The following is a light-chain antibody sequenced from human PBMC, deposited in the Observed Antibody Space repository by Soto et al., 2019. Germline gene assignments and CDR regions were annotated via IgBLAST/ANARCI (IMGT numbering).Light chain of an antibody. J-gene: IGKJ4*01. V-gene: IGKV3-11*01. CDR3: QHRSNWPLT. Sequence: EIVLTQSPATLSLSPGERSTLSFMASQSVSSYLAWYQQKPGQAPRLLIYDASNRATDIPARFSGSGSGTDFTLTISSLEPEDFAVYYCQHRSNWPLTFGGGTKVDIK. CDR1: QSVSSY. CDR2: DAS.